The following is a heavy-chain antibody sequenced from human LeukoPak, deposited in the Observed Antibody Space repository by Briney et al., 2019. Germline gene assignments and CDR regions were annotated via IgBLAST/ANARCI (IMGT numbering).Heavy chain of an antibody. Sequence: GGSLRHSCTASGFIFSNAWMSWVRQPAGKGLDGVGRIKSKTDGGTTDYAAPVKGRFTISRDDSENTLYLQMNSLTAEDTAVYYCTTQLLYEHNFDYWGQGTLVTVSS. CDR2: IKSKTDGGTT. V-gene: IGHV3-15*01. CDR3: TTQLLYEHNFDY. J-gene: IGHJ4*02. D-gene: IGHD2-2*02. CDR1: GFIFSNAW.